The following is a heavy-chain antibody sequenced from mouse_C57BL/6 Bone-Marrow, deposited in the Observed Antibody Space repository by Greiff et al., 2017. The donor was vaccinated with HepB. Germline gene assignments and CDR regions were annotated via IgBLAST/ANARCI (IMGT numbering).Heavy chain of an antibody. J-gene: IGHJ4*01. D-gene: IGHD2-1*01. CDR3: ASRRYYGNYYAMDY. CDR1: GYAFTNYL. Sequence: QVQLQQSGAELVRPGTSVKVSCKASGYAFTNYLIEWVKQRPGQGLEWIGVINPGSGGTNYNEKFKGKATLTADKSSSTAYMQLSSLTSEDSAVYSCASRRYYGNYYAMDYWVKEPQSPSPQ. V-gene: IGHV1-54*01. CDR2: INPGSGGT.